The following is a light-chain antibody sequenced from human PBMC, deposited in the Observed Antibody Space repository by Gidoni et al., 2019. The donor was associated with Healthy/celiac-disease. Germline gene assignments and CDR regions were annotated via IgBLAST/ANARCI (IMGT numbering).Light chain of an antibody. CDR1: QSISSW. CDR2: KAS. Sequence: DIQMTQSPSTLSAYVGDRVTITCRSSQSISSWLAWYQQKPGKAHKLLIYKASSLESGVPSRFSGSGSGTEFTLTISSLQPDDFATYYCQQYNSYPVPFGQGTKLEIK. J-gene: IGKJ2*01. V-gene: IGKV1-5*03. CDR3: QQYNSYPVP.